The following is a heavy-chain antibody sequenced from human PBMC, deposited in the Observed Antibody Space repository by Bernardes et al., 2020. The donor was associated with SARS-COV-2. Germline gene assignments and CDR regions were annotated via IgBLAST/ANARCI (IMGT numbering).Heavy chain of an antibody. CDR2: INEDGRVI. CDR1: GFSVRASW. J-gene: IGHJ4*02. Sequence: VGALILSCAASGFSVRASWMHWVRQAPGEGLVWVARINEDGRVINYADSVRGRFTIYRDIADNKLYLQMKSLRADDTAVYYCARDFGGNFDYWGQGTLVTVSS. CDR3: ARDFGGNFDY. D-gene: IGHD2-15*01. V-gene: IGHV3-74*01.